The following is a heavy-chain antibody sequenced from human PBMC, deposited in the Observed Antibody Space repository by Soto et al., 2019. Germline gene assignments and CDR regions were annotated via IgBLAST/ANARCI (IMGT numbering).Heavy chain of an antibody. CDR2: IYHSGST. D-gene: IGHD6-13*01. Sequence: SETLSLTCAVSGGSISSGGYSWSWIRQPPGKGLEWIGYIYHSGSTYYNPSLKSRVTISVDRSKNQFSLKLSSVTAADTAVYYCARAIAAAGNYYYYYGMDVWGQGTTVTVYS. J-gene: IGHJ6*02. CDR3: ARAIAAAGNYYYYYGMDV. V-gene: IGHV4-30-2*01. CDR1: GGSISSGGYS.